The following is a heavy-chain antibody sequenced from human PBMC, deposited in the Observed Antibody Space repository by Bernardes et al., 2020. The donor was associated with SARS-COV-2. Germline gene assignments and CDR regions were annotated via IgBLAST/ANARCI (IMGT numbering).Heavy chain of an antibody. D-gene: IGHD2-8*01. Sequence: GGSLRLSCVASELTVSSNYMNWVRQAPGKGLEWVSVIYSGGSPYYADSVKDRFTISRDISKNSLYLQMNSLRAEDTAVYYCARETNGLDYWGQGALVTVSS. V-gene: IGHV3-66*01. CDR1: ELTVSSNY. J-gene: IGHJ4*02. CDR3: ARETNGLDY. CDR2: IYSGGSP.